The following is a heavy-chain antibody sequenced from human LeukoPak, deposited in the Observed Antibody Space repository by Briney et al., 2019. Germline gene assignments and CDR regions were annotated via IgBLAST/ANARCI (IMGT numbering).Heavy chain of an antibody. V-gene: IGHV4-30-4*01. CDR3: ARGVDIVANWYFDL. D-gene: IGHD5-12*01. J-gene: IGHJ2*01. Sequence: YIYYSGSTYYNPSLKSRVTISVDTPKNQFSLKLSSVTAADTAVYYCARGVDIVANWYFDLWGRGTLVTVSS. CDR2: IYYSGST.